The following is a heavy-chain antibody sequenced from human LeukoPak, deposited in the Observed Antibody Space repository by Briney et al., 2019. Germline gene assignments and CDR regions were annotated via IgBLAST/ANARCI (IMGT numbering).Heavy chain of an antibody. J-gene: IGHJ4*02. CDR2: ISGSGGST. D-gene: IGHD2-21*01. Sequence: GGSLRLSCAASGFTFSNYAMSWVRQAPGKGLEWLSTISGSGGSTYYADSVKGRFTISRDNSKNTVYLQMKSLRVEATAVYYCAKGLSAAGDYYFDYWGQGALVTVSS. V-gene: IGHV3-23*01. CDR1: GFTFSNYA. CDR3: AKGLSAAGDYYFDY.